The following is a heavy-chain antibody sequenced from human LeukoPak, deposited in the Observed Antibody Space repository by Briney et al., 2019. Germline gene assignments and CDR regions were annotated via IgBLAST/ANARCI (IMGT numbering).Heavy chain of an antibody. CDR3: ARSLSPHPNNYYDSSGYEGDY. D-gene: IGHD3-22*01. CDR2: INPNSGGT. J-gene: IGHJ4*02. CDR1: GYTFTGYY. Sequence: ASVKVSCKASGYTFTGYYMHWVRQAPGQGLEWMGRINPNSGGTNYAQKFQGRVTMTRETSISTAYMELSRLRSDDTAVYYCARSLSPHPNNYYDSSGYEGDYWGQGTLVTVSS. V-gene: IGHV1-2*06.